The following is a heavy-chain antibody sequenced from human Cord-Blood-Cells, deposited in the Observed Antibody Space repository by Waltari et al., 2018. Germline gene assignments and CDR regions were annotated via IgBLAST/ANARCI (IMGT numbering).Heavy chain of an antibody. CDR3: ARGGGYCSSTSCYAFDI. CDR2: IYYSGST. V-gene: IGHV4-59*01. Sequence: QVQLQESGPGLVKPSETLSLTCTVSGGSISSYYWSWIRQPPGKGLEWIGYIYYSGSTNYTPPLKSRVTISGDTSKNQFSLKLSSVTAADTAVYYCARGGGYCSSTSCYAFDIWGQGTMVTVSS. D-gene: IGHD2-2*01. J-gene: IGHJ3*02. CDR1: GGSISSYY.